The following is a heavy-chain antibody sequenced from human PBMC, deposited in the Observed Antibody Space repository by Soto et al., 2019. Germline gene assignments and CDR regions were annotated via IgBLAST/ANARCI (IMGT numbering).Heavy chain of an antibody. CDR2: IIPILGIA. D-gene: IGHD1-1*01. V-gene: IGHV1-69*04. J-gene: IGHJ6*03. Sequence: SVKVSCKASGGTFSSYTISWVRQAPGQGLEWMGRIIPILGIANYAQKFQGGVTITADKSTSTAYMELSSLRSEDTAVYYCARDLTGTTIPALDYYYYYMDVWGKGTTVTVSS. CDR3: ARDLTGTTIPALDYYYYYMDV. CDR1: GGTFSSYT.